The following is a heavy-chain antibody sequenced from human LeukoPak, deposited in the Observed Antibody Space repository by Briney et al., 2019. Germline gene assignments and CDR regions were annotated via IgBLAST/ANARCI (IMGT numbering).Heavy chain of an antibody. CDR3: ARDKYGDYVIDY. V-gene: IGHV3-48*04. CDR2: ITNSGNSK. J-gene: IGHJ4*02. CDR1: EFTFSSYS. Sequence: GGSLRLSCAASEFTFSSYSMNWVRQAPGKGLEWVSYITNSGNSKSYADSVKGRFTISRDNAKNSLYLQMNSLRAEDTAVYYCARDKYGDYVIDYWGQGTLVTVSS. D-gene: IGHD4-17*01.